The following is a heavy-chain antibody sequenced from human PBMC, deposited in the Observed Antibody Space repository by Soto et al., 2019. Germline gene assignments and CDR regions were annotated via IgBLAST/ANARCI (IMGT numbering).Heavy chain of an antibody. CDR3: ARVPITGTAWGMDV. D-gene: IGHD1-7*01. CDR2: IYYSGST. V-gene: IGHV4-30-4*01. CDR1: GGSISSGDYY. J-gene: IGHJ6*02. Sequence: TLSLTCTVSGGSISSGDYYWSWIRQPPGKGLEWIGNIYYSGSTYYNPSLKSRVTISLDTSKNHFSLKFSSVTAADTAVYYCARVPITGTAWGMDVWGQGTTVTVSS.